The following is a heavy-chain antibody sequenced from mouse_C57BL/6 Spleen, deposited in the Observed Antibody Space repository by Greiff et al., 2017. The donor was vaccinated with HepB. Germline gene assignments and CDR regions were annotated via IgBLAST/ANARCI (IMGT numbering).Heavy chain of an antibody. D-gene: IGHD1-1*01. J-gene: IGHJ2*01. Sequence: QVQLQQPGAELVKPGASVKLSCKASGYTFTSYWMQWVKQRPGQGLEWIGEIDPSDSYTNYNQKFKGKATLTVDTSSSTAYMQLSSLTSEDSAVYYCARYPIYYYGSHYFDYWGQGTTLTVSS. V-gene: IGHV1-50*01. CDR2: IDPSDSYT. CDR3: ARYPIYYYGSHYFDY. CDR1: GYTFTSYW.